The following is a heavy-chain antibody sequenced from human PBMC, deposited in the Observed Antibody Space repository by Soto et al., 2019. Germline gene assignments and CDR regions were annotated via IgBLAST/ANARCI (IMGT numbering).Heavy chain of an antibody. CDR1: GFTFSNAW. CDR3: TTENETSLRSLYYYYYYGMDV. CDR2: IKSKTDGGTT. V-gene: IGHV3-15*07. J-gene: IGHJ6*02. D-gene: IGHD4-17*01. Sequence: GGSLRLSCAASGFTFSNAWMNWVRQAPGKGLEWVGRIKSKTDGGTTDYAAPVKGRFTISRDDSKNTLYLQMNSPKTDDTAVYYCTTENETSLRSLYYYYYYGMDVWGQGTTVTVSS.